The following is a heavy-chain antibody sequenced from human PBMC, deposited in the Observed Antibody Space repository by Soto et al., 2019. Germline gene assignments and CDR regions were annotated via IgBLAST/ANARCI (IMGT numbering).Heavy chain of an antibody. CDR2: IWYDGSNK. D-gene: IGHD2-2*01. CDR3: ANGYCSSTSCYESGYYYGMDV. Sequence: GGSLRLSCAASGFTFSSYGMHWVRQAPGKGLEWVAVIWYDGSNKYYADSVKGRFTISRDNSKNTLYLQMNSLRAEDTAVYYCANGYCSSTSCYESGYYYGMDVWGQGTTVTVSS. J-gene: IGHJ6*02. V-gene: IGHV3-33*06. CDR1: GFTFSSYG.